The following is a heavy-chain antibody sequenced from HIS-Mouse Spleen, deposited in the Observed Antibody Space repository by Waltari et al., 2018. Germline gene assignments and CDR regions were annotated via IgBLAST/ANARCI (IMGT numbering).Heavy chain of an antibody. CDR1: GGSISSYY. CDR2: IYYSGST. Sequence: QVQLQESGPGLVKPSETLSLTCTVSGGSISSYYWSWIRQPPGKGLEWIGYIYYSGSTNSHPSLKSRVPISVDTSKNQFSLKLSSVTAADTAVYYCARGGLLAATYYFDYWGQGTLVTVSS. CDR3: ARGGLLAATYYFDY. D-gene: IGHD2-15*01. J-gene: IGHJ4*02. V-gene: IGHV4-59*08.